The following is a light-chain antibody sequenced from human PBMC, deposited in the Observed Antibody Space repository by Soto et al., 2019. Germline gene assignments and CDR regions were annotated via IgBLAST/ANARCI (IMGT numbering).Light chain of an antibody. Sequence: ITMTQSPATLPVSTGEGATLPCRASQSVGSKLAWYQQKPGQSPRLLIYGASTRATGIPARFSGSGSGTEFTLTISSLQPEDFAVYYCQQYNDRPPWTFGQGTKVDI. CDR3: QQYNDRPPWT. CDR2: GAS. J-gene: IGKJ1*01. V-gene: IGKV3-15*01. CDR1: QSVGSK.